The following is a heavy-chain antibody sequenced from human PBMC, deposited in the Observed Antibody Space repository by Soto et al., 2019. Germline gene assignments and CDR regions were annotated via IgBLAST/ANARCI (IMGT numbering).Heavy chain of an antibody. V-gene: IGHV4-31*03. D-gene: IGHD3-22*01. J-gene: IGHJ4*02. CDR3: AGEVGGSGSGYYYYFDY. CDR1: GGSISSGGYY. Sequence: SETLSLTCTVSGGSISSGGYYWSWIRQHPGKGLEWIGYIYYSGSTYYNPSLKSRVTISVDTSKNQFSLKLSSVTAADTAVYYCAGEVGGSGSGYYYYFDYWGQGTLVTVSS. CDR2: IYYSGST.